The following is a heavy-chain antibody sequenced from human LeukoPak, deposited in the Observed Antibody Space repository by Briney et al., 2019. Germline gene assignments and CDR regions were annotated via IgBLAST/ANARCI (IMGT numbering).Heavy chain of an antibody. CDR2: IIPILGIA. CDR3: ASLQGSGSFFISLDY. Sequence: SVKVSCKASGGTFISYAISWVRQAPGQGLVEMGKIIPILGIANYAQKFQGRVTITADKSTSTAYMELSSLRSEDTAVYYCASLQGSGSFFISLDYWGQGTLVTVSS. CDR1: GGTFISYA. V-gene: IGHV1-69*04. J-gene: IGHJ4*02. D-gene: IGHD3-22*01.